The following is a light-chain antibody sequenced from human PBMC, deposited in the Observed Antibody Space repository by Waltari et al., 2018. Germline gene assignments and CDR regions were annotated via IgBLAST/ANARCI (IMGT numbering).Light chain of an antibody. Sequence: QSALTQPRPVSGSPGQSVPISCTGTSSDVGGYNYVSWYQQHPGKAPKLMIYDVSKWPSGVPDRFSGSKSGNTASLTISGLQAEDEADYYCCSYAGSYTPWVFGGGTKLTVL. J-gene: IGLJ3*02. CDR2: DVS. V-gene: IGLV2-11*01. CDR3: CSYAGSYTPWV. CDR1: SSDVGGYNY.